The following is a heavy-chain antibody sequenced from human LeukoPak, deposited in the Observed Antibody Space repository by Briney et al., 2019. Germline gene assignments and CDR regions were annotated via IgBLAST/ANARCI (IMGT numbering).Heavy chain of an antibody. CDR1: GYSFTTYW. D-gene: IGHD3-16*01. V-gene: IGHV5-10-1*01. Sequence: GGSLKISCKGSGYSFTTYWITWVRQMPGKGLEWMGRIDPSDSYTNYGPSFRGHVTISADKSINTAYLQWSSLKASDTAMYYCARGGGGNDAFDIWGQGTMVTVSS. J-gene: IGHJ3*02. CDR3: ARGGGGNDAFDI. CDR2: IDPSDSYT.